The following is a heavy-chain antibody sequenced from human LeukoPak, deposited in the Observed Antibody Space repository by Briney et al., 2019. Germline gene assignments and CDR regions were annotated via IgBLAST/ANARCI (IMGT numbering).Heavy chain of an antibody. D-gene: IGHD1-1*01. Sequence: ASVKVSCKASGYTFTGYYMHWVRQAPGQGLEWMGWINPNSGGTNYAQKFQGRVTMTRDTSTSTVYMELSSLRSEDTAVYYCALAAGTTWSGWFDPWGQGTLVTVSS. CDR2: INPNSGGT. J-gene: IGHJ5*02. V-gene: IGHV1-2*02. CDR1: GYTFTGYY. CDR3: ALAAGTTWSGWFDP.